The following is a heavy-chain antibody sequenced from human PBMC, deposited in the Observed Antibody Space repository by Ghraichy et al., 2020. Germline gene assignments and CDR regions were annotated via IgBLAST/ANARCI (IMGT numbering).Heavy chain of an antibody. J-gene: IGHJ5*02. CDR3: ARHHHGSGSFDH. V-gene: IGHV3-23*01. CDR2: ISGSGINT. Sequence: GGSLRLSCAASGFTFSDYAMTWVRQTPGRGLEWVAAISGSGINTYYRDSVRGRFTIPRDNSRNTVYLQMSSVGAEDTAIYYCARHHHGSGSFDHWGRGTQVTVSS. D-gene: IGHD2-15*01. CDR1: GFTFSDYA.